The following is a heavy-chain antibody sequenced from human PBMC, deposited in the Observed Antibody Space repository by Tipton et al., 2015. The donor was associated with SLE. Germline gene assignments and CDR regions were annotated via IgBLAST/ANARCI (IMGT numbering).Heavy chain of an antibody. CDR2: SYYRGGT. D-gene: IGHD3-10*01. J-gene: IGHJ5*02. V-gene: IGHV4-59*01. CDR3: ARGREPALGWFDP. Sequence: TLSLTCTVYADSFSTYFWNWIRQPPGKGLEWIGYSYYRGGTNYNPTLRSRVTISVDTSKNQFSLKLSSVTAADTAVYYCARGREPALGWFDPWGQGTLVTVSS. CDR1: ADSFSTYF.